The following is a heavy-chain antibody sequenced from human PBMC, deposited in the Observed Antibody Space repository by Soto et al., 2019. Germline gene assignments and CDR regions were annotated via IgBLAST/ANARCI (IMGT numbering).Heavy chain of an antibody. CDR1: GGSISGYY. V-gene: IGHV4-59*08. D-gene: IGHD2-21*01. J-gene: IGHJ6*02. CDR3: TRHPPIARFENGLDV. CDR2: IYYNGYT. Sequence: QVQLQESGPGLVKPSETLSLTCSVSGGSISGYYWSWIRQPPGKGLEWIGYIYYNGYTIYSPSLNSRVTISVDTSKNQFSLKLTSVTAAATAMYYCTRHPPIARFENGLDVWGQGTTVTVSS.